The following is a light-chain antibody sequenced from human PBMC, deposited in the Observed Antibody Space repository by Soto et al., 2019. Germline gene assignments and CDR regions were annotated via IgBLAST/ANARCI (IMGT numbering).Light chain of an antibody. J-gene: IGKJ5*01. V-gene: IGKV3-20*01. Sequence: VVLTQSPATLSMSPGEAVTLSCRASQIVSNPYLAWYQQRPGQVPRLVVSSTSKRATGIPERFSGGGSGTDFTLTITSLEPEYFAVYYCHQYERLPVTFGQGTRL. CDR3: HQYERLPVT. CDR1: QIVSNPY. CDR2: STS.